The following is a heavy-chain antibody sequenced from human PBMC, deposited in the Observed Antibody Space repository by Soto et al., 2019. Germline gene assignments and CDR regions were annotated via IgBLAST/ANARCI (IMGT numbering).Heavy chain of an antibody. D-gene: IGHD2-21*02. V-gene: IGHV3-33*08. Sequence: HPGGSLRLSCAASGFTFSSYAMSWVRQAPGKGLEWVAVIWYDGSNKYYADSVKGRFTISRDNSKNTLYLQMNSLRAEDTAVYYCARGCGGDCYDAFDIWGQGTMVTVSS. CDR2: IWYDGSNK. CDR1: GFTFSSYA. J-gene: IGHJ3*02. CDR3: ARGCGGDCYDAFDI.